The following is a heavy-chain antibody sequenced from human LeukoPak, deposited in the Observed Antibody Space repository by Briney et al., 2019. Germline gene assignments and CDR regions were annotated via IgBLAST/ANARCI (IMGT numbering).Heavy chain of an antibody. CDR2: ISSGGNT. Sequence: GGTLRLSCAASGFTFSSYGMSWVRQAPGKGLEWVSAISSGGNTYYADSVKGRFTISRDNSKNTLYLQMNSLRVEDTAVYYCAKGYGTTGTASSNWFDPWGQGTLVTVSS. V-gene: IGHV3-23*01. CDR3: AKGYGTTGTASSNWFDP. CDR1: GFTFSSYG. J-gene: IGHJ5*02. D-gene: IGHD1-1*01.